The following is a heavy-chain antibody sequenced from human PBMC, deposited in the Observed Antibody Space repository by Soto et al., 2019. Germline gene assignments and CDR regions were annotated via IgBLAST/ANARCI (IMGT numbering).Heavy chain of an antibody. Sequence: ASVKVSCKTSGYIFTSYAMHWVRQAPGQRPEWMGWINAGNGNTKYAQNFVDRVTFTRDTSASTVYMELTSLRSDDTAVYYCARGSTAPADYWGQGTLVTVSS. CDR1: GYIFTSYA. CDR2: INAGNGNT. J-gene: IGHJ4*02. V-gene: IGHV1-3*01. CDR3: ARGSTAPADY.